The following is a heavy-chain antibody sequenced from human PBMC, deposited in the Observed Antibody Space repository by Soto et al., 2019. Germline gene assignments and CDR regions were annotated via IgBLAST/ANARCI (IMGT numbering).Heavy chain of an antibody. V-gene: IGHV1-69*04. CDR3: ARDRGPLVVNNWFDP. CDR1: GGTFSSYT. CDR2: IIPILGIA. Sequence: GASVKVSCKASGGTFSSYTISWVRQAPGQGLEWMGRIIPILGIANYAQKFQGRVTITADKSTSTAYMELSSLRSEDTAVYYCARDRGPLVVNNWFDPWGQGTLVTVSS. D-gene: IGHD2-15*01. J-gene: IGHJ5*02.